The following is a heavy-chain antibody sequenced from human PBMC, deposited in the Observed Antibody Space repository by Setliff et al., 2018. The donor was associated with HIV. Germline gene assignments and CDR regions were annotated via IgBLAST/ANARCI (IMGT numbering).Heavy chain of an antibody. CDR3: ARDGGDGSGYYYADY. CDR2: INPSGGSA. Sequence: ASVKVSCKASGYTFTRNQIHWVRQAPGQGLEWMGIINPSGGSAAYAEKFRGRVTMTSDTSTNTVYMELRSLSSEETAVFYCARDGGDGSGYYYADYWGQGTLVTVSS. J-gene: IGHJ4*02. CDR1: GYTFTRNQ. D-gene: IGHD3-22*01. V-gene: IGHV1-46*01.